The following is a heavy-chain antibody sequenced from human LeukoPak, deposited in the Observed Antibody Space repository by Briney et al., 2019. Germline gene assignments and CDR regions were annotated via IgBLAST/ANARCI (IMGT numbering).Heavy chain of an antibody. CDR3: ARGRYHAPLYNWSDP. CDR1: GGSFSGYY. D-gene: IGHD2-2*01. Sequence: SETLSLTCAVYGGSFSGYYWSWIRQPPGKGLEWIGEINHSGSTNYNPSLKSRVTKSVDTSKNQFSLKLSSVTAADTAVYYCARGRYHAPLYNWSDPWGQGTLVTVSS. CDR2: INHSGST. J-gene: IGHJ5*02. V-gene: IGHV4-34*01.